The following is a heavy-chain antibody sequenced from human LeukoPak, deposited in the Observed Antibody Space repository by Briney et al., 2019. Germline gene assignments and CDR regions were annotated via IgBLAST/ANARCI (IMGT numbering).Heavy chain of an antibody. CDR2: IIPILGIA. Sequence: SVKVSCKASGGTFISYAISWVRQAPGQGLEWMGRIIPILGIANYAQKFQGRVTITADKSTSTAYMELSSLRSEDTAVYYCARQTAIGIDYWGQGTLVTVSS. CDR3: ARQTAIGIDY. D-gene: IGHD2-21*02. J-gene: IGHJ4*02. V-gene: IGHV1-69*04. CDR1: GGTFISYA.